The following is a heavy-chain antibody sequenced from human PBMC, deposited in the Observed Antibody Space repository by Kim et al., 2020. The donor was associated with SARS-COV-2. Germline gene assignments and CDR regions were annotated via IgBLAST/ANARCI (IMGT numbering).Heavy chain of an antibody. V-gene: IGHV3-33*01. CDR3: ARLLSYYYGMDV. CDR2: K. Sequence: KYYADSVKGRFTISRDNSKNTLYLQMSSLRAEDTAVYYCARLLSYYYGMDVWGQGTTVTVSS. J-gene: IGHJ6*02.